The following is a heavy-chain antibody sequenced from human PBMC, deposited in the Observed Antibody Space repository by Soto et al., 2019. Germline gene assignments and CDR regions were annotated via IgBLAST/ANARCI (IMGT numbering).Heavy chain of an antibody. J-gene: IGHJ4*02. Sequence: QVQLVQSGPVVRKPGSSVKVSCKASGGTFNSYVINWVRQAPGQGLEWMGGIIPIFGTPNYAQKFQGRVTITEDESTSTAYMELSSLRSDDTAFSFCDSYGDFDYWGQGTLVTVSS. CDR1: GGTFNSYV. D-gene: IGHD4-17*01. CDR3: DSYGDFDY. V-gene: IGHV1-69*01. CDR2: IIPIFGTP.